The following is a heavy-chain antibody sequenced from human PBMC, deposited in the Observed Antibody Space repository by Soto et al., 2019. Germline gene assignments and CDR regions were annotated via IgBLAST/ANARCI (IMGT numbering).Heavy chain of an antibody. CDR1: GFTFSSYA. CDR2: ISGSGGST. J-gene: IGHJ6*03. V-gene: IGHV3-23*01. D-gene: IGHD6-6*01. Sequence: GGSLRLSCAASGFTFSSYAMSWVRQAPGKGLEWVSAISGSGGSTYYADSVKGRFTISRGNSKNTVYLQMNSLRAEDTAVYYCARRSSSGPYYYYYMDVWGKGTTVTVSS. CDR3: ARRSSSGPYYYYYMDV.